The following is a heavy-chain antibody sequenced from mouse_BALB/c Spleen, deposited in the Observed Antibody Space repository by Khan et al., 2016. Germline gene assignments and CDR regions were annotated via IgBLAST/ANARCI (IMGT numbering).Heavy chain of an antibody. CDR3: EGNYVGYYAMDY. V-gene: IGHV14-3*02. CDR1: GFNIRDTY. CDR2: IDPVNGNT. Sequence: LQLQQSGPDLVKPGASVKLSCTGSGFNIRDTYMHWVKQRPEQGLEWIGRIDPVNGNTKYDPKFQGKATITADTSSNTAYLQLSSLTSEDTAVYYCEGNYVGYYAMDYWGQGTSVTVSS. D-gene: IGHD2-1*01. J-gene: IGHJ4*01.